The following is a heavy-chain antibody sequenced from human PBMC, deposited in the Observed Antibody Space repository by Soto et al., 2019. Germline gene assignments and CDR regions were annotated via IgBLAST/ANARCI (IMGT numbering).Heavy chain of an antibody. Sequence: SVKGSWKASGFTFTSSGVEGVRQARGQRLEWIGWIVVGSGNTNYAQKFQERVTITRDMSTSTAYMELGSLRSEDTAVYYCAAWYSCSWSPPYYYGMDGWGQGTTVTVSS. CDR2: IVVGSGNT. J-gene: IGHJ6*02. V-gene: IGHV1-58*01. D-gene: IGHD6-13*01. CDR1: GFTFTSSG. CDR3: AAWYSCSWSPPYYYGMDG.